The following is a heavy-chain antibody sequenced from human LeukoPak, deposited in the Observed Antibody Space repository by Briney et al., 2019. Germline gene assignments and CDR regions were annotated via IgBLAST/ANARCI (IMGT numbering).Heavy chain of an antibody. CDR2: ISGSGGDT. D-gene: IGHD3-10*01. CDR3: AKDLGEEGGSGFPGY. Sequence: QPGGCLRLSCTASGFTFSTYSMTWARQAPGKGPEWVSAISGSGGDTYYADSVKGRFTIYRDNSKNTLYLQMNGLRADDTAVYYCAKDLGEEGGSGFPGYWGQGTLVTVSS. J-gene: IGHJ4*02. CDR1: GFTFSTYS. V-gene: IGHV3-23*01.